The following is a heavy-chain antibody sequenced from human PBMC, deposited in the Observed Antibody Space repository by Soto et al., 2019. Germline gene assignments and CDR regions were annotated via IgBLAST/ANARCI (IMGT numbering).Heavy chain of an antibody. Sequence: ASVKVSCKASGGTFRRYAISWVQQAPGQGLEWMGGIIPIFGTANYAQQFQGRVTITADESTSTVYMELSSLRSEDTAVYYCARTSQDIVLVSAAMANWFDPWGQGTLVTVSS. V-gene: IGHV1-69*13. D-gene: IGHD2-2*01. CDR1: GGTFRRYA. CDR2: IIPIFGTA. CDR3: ARTSQDIVLVSAAMANWFDP. J-gene: IGHJ5*02.